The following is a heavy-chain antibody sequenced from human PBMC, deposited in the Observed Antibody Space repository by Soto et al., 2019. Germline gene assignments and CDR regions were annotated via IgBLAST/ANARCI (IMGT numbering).Heavy chain of an antibody. CDR1: GFTFSSYG. CDR2: ISYDGSNK. D-gene: IGHD3-22*01. J-gene: IGHJ4*02. CDR3: AKDIRYYDSSGYQDY. Sequence: GGSLRLSCAASGFTFSSYGMHWVRQAPGKGLEWVAVISYDGSNKYYADSVKGRFTISRDNSKNTLYLQMNSLRAEDTAVYYCAKDIRYYDSSGYQDYWGQGTLVTVSS. V-gene: IGHV3-30*18.